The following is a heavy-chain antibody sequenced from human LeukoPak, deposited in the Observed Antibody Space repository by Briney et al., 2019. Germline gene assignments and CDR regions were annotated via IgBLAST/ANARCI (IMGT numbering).Heavy chain of an antibody. Sequence: PGGSLRLSCAASGFNFGNAEMNWVRQAPGKGLEWIAYISNGGITTHYADAVKGRFTISRDNAENSLSLQMNSHCARHASGDSFDYWGQGTLVTVSS. CDR3: DY. V-gene: IGHV3-48*03. D-gene: IGHD2-21*01. CDR2: ISNGGITT. CDR1: GFNFGNAE. J-gene: IGHJ4*02.